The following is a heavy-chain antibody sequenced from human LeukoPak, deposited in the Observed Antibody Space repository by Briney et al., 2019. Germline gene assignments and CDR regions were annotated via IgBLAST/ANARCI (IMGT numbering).Heavy chain of an antibody. D-gene: IGHD1-26*01. CDR2: IYHSGST. J-gene: IGHJ6*02. CDR3: ARGWDSFECSDPYGMDV. Sequence: PSQTLSLTCAVSGFSISSGGYAWSWIRQPPGKGLECIGDIYHSGSTYYHPSLKTRSTISVDRSKNTFSLQLSSVTAADTAVYYCARGWDSFECSDPYGMDVWGQGTTVTVSS. CDR1: GFSISSGGYA. V-gene: IGHV4-30-2*01.